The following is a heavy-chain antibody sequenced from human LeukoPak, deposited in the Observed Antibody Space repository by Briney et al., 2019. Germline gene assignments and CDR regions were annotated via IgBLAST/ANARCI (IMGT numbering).Heavy chain of an antibody. CDR2: IWYDGSNK. CDR3: AREGGRYGSGFNWFDP. J-gene: IGHJ5*02. Sequence: PGGSLRLSCAASGFTFSSYGMHWVRQAPGKGLEWVAGIWYDGSNKYYADSVKGRFTISRDNSKNTLYLQMNSLRAEDTAVYYCAREGGRYGSGFNWFDPWGQGTLVTVSS. D-gene: IGHD3-10*01. CDR1: GFTFSSYG. V-gene: IGHV3-33*01.